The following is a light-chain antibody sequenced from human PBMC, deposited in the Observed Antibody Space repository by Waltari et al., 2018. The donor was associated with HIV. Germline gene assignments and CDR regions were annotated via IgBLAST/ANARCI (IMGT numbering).Light chain of an antibody. J-gene: IGLJ1*01. CDR2: DVS. CDR1: SSDVGGYNY. V-gene: IGLV2-11*01. CDR3: CSYAGSYGYV. Sequence: QSALTQPRSVAGSPGQSVTIPCTGTSSDVGGYNYGSWYQQHPGKAPKLMICDVSKRPSGVPDRFSGSKSGNTASLTISGLQAEDEADYYCCSYAGSYGYVFGTGTKVTVL.